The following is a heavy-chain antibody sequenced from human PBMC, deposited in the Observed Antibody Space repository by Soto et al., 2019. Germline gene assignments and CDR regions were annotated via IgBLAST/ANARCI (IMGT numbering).Heavy chain of an antibody. V-gene: IGHV1-46*01. CDR1: GSTLTTFF. Sequence: ASVKVSSKASGSTLTTFFIHWLRQAPGQGPEWMGVINPGYPAGRSTTDAQKFQGRVTMTTDTSTITVYMELSRLRPDDTAVYYCARGAIVAGATTGMDVWGQGTTVTVSS. CDR2: INPGYPAGRST. J-gene: IGHJ6*02. D-gene: IGHD1-26*01. CDR3: ARGAIVAGATTGMDV.